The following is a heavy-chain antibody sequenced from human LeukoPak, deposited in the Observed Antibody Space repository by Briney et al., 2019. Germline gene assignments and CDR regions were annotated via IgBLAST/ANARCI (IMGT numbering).Heavy chain of an antibody. CDR3: ASRGSYYYGSGIDY. Sequence: SETLSLTCAVSGGSIYSGSYYWDWIRQPPGKGLEWIGSIYYSGRTYYNPSLKSRVTISEDTSKNQFSLKLNSVTAADTAVYYCASRGSYYYGSGIDYWGQGTLVTVSS. V-gene: IGHV4-39*07. D-gene: IGHD3-10*01. J-gene: IGHJ4*02. CDR2: IYYSGRT. CDR1: GGSIYSGSYY.